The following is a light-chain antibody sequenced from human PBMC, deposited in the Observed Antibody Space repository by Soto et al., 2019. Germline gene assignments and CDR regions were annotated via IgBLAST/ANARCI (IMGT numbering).Light chain of an antibody. J-gene: IGLJ1*01. V-gene: IGLV2-14*01. CDR3: FSFTTTSTLV. CDR2: EVN. Sequence: QSVLAQPSSVSGSPGQSITISCTGTSTDVGGYNYVSWYQHHPGKGPKLIIYEVNNRPSGVSDRFSGSKSGNKASLTISNLEAEDESEYFCFSFTTTSTLVFGTGTKVTVL. CDR1: STDVGGYNY.